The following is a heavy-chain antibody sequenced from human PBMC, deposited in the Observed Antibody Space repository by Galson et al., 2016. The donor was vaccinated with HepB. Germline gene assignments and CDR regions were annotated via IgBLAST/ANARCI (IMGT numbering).Heavy chain of an antibody. D-gene: IGHD6-13*01. Sequence: SLRLSCAASGFTFRSYEMNWVRQAPGTGLEWVSSFRGRANTQYADSVRGRFTASRDDSKGTLFLQMNSLTADDTVVYYCVKDRPYGTGWYGCSESWGQGTLVIVSS. CDR1: GFTFRSYE. CDR2: FRGRANT. V-gene: IGHV3-23*01. CDR3: VKDRPYGTGWYGCSES. J-gene: IGHJ5*02.